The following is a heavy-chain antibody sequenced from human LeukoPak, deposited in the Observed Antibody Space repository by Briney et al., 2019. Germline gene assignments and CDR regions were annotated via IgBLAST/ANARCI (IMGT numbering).Heavy chain of an antibody. J-gene: IGHJ4*02. CDR2: IKQDGSEK. Sequence: SWVRQAPGKGLEWVANIKQDGSEKYYVDSVKGRFTISRDNAKNSLYLQMNSLRAEDTAVYYCARVGITMVRGRPGYYFDYWGQGTLVTVSS. D-gene: IGHD3-10*01. CDR3: ARVGITMVRGRPGYYFDY. V-gene: IGHV3-7*01.